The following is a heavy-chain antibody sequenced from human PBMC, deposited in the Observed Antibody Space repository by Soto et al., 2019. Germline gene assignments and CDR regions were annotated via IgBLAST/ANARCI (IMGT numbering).Heavy chain of an antibody. CDR1: GGSISSDNYY. D-gene: IGHD6-13*01. CDR3: ARASATAGYYFYGMDV. CDR2: IDHSGGT. J-gene: IGHJ6*02. Sequence: LSLTCSVSGGSISSDNYYWTWIRQPPGRGLEWIGHIDHSGGTYYNPPLKSRVTISVDTSKNQFSLKLSSVTAADTAVYYCARASATAGYYFYGMDVWGQGTTVTVSS. V-gene: IGHV4-30-4*01.